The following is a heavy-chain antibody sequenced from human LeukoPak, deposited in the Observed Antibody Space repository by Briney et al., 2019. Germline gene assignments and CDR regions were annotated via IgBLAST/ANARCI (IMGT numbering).Heavy chain of an antibody. CDR1: GFTFSSYW. D-gene: IGHD1-26*01. CDR2: INSDGSNT. Sequence: GGSLRLSCAASGFTFSSYWMHWVRQAPGKGLVWVSRINSDGSNTTYADSVKGRFTISRDNAKNTLYLQMNSLRVEDTAVYYCATCAPSVGAPFDPWGQGTLVTVSS. CDR3: ATCAPSVGAPFDP. J-gene: IGHJ5*02. V-gene: IGHV3-74*01.